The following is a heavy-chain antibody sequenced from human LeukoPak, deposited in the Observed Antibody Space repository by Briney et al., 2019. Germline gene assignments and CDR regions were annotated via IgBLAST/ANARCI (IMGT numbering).Heavy chain of an antibody. D-gene: IGHD6-19*01. Sequence: GGSLRLSCAASGFTFSSYGMHWVRQAPGKGLEWVAVIWYDGSNKYYADSVKGRFTTSRDNSKNTLYLQMNSLRAEDTAVYYCARDRGGYSSGWYYFDYWGQGTLVTVSS. CDR1: GFTFSSYG. J-gene: IGHJ4*02. CDR3: ARDRGGYSSGWYYFDY. CDR2: IWYDGSNK. V-gene: IGHV3-33*01.